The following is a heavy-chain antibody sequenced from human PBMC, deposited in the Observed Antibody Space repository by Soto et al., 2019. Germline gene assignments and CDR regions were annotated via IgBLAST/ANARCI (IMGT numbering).Heavy chain of an antibody. CDR3: ARDPNELAAAGPFDY. J-gene: IGHJ4*02. D-gene: IGHD6-13*01. Sequence: APVKVSCKASRYIFSNYGSIWMRQVPGQGLEWMGWVSAYNGNSNYTQKFQGRFTISRDNAKNSLYLQMNSLRAEDTAVYYCARDPNELAAAGPFDYWGQGTLVTVSS. CDR2: VSAYNGNS. V-gene: IGHV1-18*01. CDR1: RYIFSNYG.